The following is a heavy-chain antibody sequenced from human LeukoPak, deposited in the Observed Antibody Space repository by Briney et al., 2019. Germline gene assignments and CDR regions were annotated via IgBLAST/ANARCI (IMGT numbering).Heavy chain of an antibody. Sequence: SVKVSCKASGGTFSRYAISWVRQAPGQGLEWMGRIIPILGISNYAHKFQGRVTITADKSTCTAYMEQSSLRSEDTAVHYCARGDDHGSGSYRVETYGMDVWGQATTVTVSS. CDR3: ARGDDHGSGSYRVETYGMDV. J-gene: IGHJ6*02. V-gene: IGHV1-69*04. CDR1: GGTFSRYA. CDR2: IIPILGIS. D-gene: IGHD3-10*01.